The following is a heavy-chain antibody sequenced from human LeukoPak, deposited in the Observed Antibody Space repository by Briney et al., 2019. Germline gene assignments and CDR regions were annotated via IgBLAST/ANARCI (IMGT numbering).Heavy chain of an antibody. V-gene: IGHV4-59*01. J-gene: IGHJ3*02. CDR1: VGSISSYY. Sequence: SETLSLTCTVSVGSISSYYWSWIRQPPGEGLEWIGYIYYSGSINYNPSLKSRVPISVDTSKNQFSLKLSSVTAADRAVYYCARDFNWYYWTDAFDIWGQGTMVTVSS. D-gene: IGHD1-7*01. CDR3: ARDFNWYYWTDAFDI. CDR2: IYYSGSI.